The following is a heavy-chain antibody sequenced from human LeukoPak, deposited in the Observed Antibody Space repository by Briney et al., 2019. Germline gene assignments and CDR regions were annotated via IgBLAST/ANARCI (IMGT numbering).Heavy chain of an antibody. CDR2: IYHSGST. CDR3: ASLLWFGELSSAFDP. D-gene: IGHD3-10*01. V-gene: IGHV4-4*02. J-gene: IGHJ5*02. CDR1: GGSISSSNW. Sequence: PSETLSLTCALSGGSISSSNWWSWVRPPPGKGLEWIGEIYHSGSTNYNPSLKSRVTISVDTSKNQYSLKLSSVTAADTAVYYCASLLWFGELSSAFDPWGQGTLVTVSS.